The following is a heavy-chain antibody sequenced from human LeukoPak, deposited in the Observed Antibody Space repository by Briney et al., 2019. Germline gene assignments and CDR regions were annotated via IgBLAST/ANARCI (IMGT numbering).Heavy chain of an antibody. J-gene: IGHJ5*02. Sequence: SETLSLTCTVSVGSISSSSYYWGWIRPPPGKGLDGIGRVYYSGSTYYSPSLKSRVTISVDTSKNQFSLKVKSVTTADTAVYYCARVESTTATSTTISTWFDPWGPGTLVTVSP. D-gene: IGHD2/OR15-2a*01. CDR3: ARVESTTATSTTISTWFDP. CDR1: VGSISSSSYY. CDR2: VYYSGST. V-gene: IGHV4-39*07.